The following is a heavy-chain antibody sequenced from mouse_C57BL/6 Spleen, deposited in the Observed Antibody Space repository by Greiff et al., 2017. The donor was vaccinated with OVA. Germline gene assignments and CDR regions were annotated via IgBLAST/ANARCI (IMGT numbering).Heavy chain of an antibody. Sequence: QVQLQQSGAELVRPGASVKLSCKASGYTFTDYYINWVKQRPGQGLEWIARIYPGSGNTYYNEKFKGKATLTAEKSSSTAYMQLSSLTSEDSAVYFGARWSYGSLYAMDYWGQGTSVTVSS. CDR1: GYTFTDYY. D-gene: IGHD1-1*01. CDR2: IYPGSGNT. J-gene: IGHJ4*01. V-gene: IGHV1-76*01. CDR3: ARWSYGSLYAMDY.